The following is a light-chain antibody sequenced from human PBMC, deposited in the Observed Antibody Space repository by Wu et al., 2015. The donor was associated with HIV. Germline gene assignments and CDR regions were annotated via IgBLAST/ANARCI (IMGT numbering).Light chain of an antibody. V-gene: IGKV3-20*01. CDR2: DVS. CDR3: QNYGTTPPFS. J-gene: IGKJ2*03. CDR1: QSISGNY. Sequence: ETVLTQSPGTLSLSPGERATLSCRASQSISGNYMAWYQQRPGQTPRLLIYDVSSRATGIPDRFTGSGSGTDFTLTISGLEPEDFAVYYCQNYGTTPPFSFGQGTKLEIK.